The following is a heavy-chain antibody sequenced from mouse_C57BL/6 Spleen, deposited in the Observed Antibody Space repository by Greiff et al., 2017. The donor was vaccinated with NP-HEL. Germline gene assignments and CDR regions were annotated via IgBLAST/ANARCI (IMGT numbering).Heavy chain of an antibody. D-gene: IGHD2-12*01. CDR1: GYTFTDYD. J-gene: IGHJ1*03. Sequence: VHVKQSGPELVKPGASVKFPCKASGYTFTDYDMDWVKQSPGQSLEWIGDVNPNNGGTIYNQKFKGKATLTVDKSSSTAYVELRSLTSEDTAVYYCARARLGGWYFDVWGTGTTVTVSS. V-gene: IGHV1-18*01. CDR2: VNPNNGGT. CDR3: ARARLGGWYFDV.